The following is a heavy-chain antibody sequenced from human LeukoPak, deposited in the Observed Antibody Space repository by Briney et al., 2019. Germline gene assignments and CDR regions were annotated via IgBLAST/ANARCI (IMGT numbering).Heavy chain of an antibody. CDR1: GGTFSSYA. Sequence: SVKVSCKASGGTFSSYAISWVRQAPGQGLEWMGRIIPILGIANYAQKFQGRVTITADKCTSTAYMELSSLRSEDTAVYYCARTGLRGFVFDYWGQRTLVTVSS. CDR3: ARTGLRGFVFDY. CDR2: IIPILGIA. J-gene: IGHJ4*02. V-gene: IGHV1-69*04. D-gene: IGHD3-10*01.